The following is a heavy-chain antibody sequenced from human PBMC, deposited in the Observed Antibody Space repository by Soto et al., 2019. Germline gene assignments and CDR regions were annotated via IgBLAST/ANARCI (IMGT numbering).Heavy chain of an antibody. Sequence: PEGSLRISSAASGFTFTSYAMHWVRQAPGKGLEWVAVMSYDGSNKYYEDSVKGRFTISRDNSKNTLYLQVNTLRPEDTAVYYCGREGYSSGPTTENWFDPWGQGTLVTVSS. V-gene: IGHV3-30-3*01. D-gene: IGHD6-19*01. J-gene: IGHJ5*02. CDR3: GREGYSSGPTTENWFDP. CDR2: MSYDGSNK. CDR1: GFTFTSYA.